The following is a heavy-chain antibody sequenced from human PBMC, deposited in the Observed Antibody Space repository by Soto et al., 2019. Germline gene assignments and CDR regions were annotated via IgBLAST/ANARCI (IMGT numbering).Heavy chain of an antibody. CDR3: ARDCSGGSCYPDH. D-gene: IGHD2-15*01. V-gene: IGHV3-33*01. CDR1: GFTFSSYG. Sequence: VQLVESGGGVVQPGTSLRLSCAVSGFTFSSYGMHWVRQAPGKGLEWVAVIWFDGSNKFHADSVKGRFTISRDNSKSTLYLEMNSLRAEDTAVYYCARDCSGGSCYPDHWGQGTLVTVSS. J-gene: IGHJ4*02. CDR2: IWFDGSNK.